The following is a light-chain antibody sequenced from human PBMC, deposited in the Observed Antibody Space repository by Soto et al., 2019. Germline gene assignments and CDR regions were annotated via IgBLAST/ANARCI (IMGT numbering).Light chain of an antibody. Sequence: QSVLPQPPSVSAAPVQRVTISCSGSTSNILNNFVSWYQHVPGRAPKLLMYANIKRPSGIPDRFSGSKPGTSATLDITGLQTDDEADYYCATWYTSLSAVVFGGGTKVTVL. V-gene: IGLV1-51*01. CDR1: TSNILNNF. CDR2: ANI. J-gene: IGLJ3*02. CDR3: ATWYTSLSAVV.